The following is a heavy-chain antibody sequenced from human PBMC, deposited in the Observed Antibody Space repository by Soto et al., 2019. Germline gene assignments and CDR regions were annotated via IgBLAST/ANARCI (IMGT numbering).Heavy chain of an antibody. D-gene: IGHD3-10*01. CDR2: ISGSGGST. CDR3: AKAGITMVRGVIIPHFDY. J-gene: IGHJ4*02. V-gene: IGHV3-23*01. CDR1: GFTFSSYA. Sequence: GGSLRLSCAASGFTFSSYAMRWVRQAPGKGLEWVSAISGSGGSTYYADSVKGRFTISRDNSKNTLYLQMNSLRAEDTAVYYCAKAGITMVRGVIIPHFDYWGQGTLVTVSS.